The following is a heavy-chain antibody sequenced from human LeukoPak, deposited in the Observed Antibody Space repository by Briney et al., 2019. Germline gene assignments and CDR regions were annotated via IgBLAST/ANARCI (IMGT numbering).Heavy chain of an antibody. J-gene: IGHJ6*02. V-gene: IGHV3-9*01. CDR2: ISWNSGSI. CDR3: ANLQAPYYGSGSYSRYYGMDV. CDR1: GFTFDDYA. Sequence: GGSLRLSCAASGFTFDDYAMHWVRQAPGKGLEWVSGISWNSGSIGYADSVKGRFTISRDNAKNSLYLQMNSLRAEDTALYYCANLQAPYYGSGSYSRYYGMDVWGQGTTVTVSS. D-gene: IGHD3-10*01.